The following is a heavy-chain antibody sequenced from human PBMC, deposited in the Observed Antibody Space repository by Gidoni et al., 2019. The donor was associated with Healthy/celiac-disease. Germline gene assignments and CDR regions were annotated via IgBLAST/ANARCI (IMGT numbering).Heavy chain of an antibody. J-gene: IGHJ6*03. CDR1: GITFCGSY. Sequence: VQLVESGGGLVKTGGSLRLSFSASGITFCGSYISLIRQAPGKWLEWVSYISSSSSYTNYADSVKGRFTISRDNAKNSLYLQMNSLRAEDTAVYYCARTGKSYVGGTYYYYMDVWGKGTTVTVSS. CDR2: ISSSSSYT. CDR3: ARTGKSYVGGTYYYYMDV. V-gene: IGHV3-11*06. D-gene: IGHD3-16*01.